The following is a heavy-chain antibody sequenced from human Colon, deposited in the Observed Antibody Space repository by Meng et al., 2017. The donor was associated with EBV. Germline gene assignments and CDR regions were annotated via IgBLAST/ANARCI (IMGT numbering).Heavy chain of an antibody. J-gene: IGHJ4*02. CDR1: GGSMSSGNYY. V-gene: IGHV4-30-4*01. Sequence: QGQVQESGPGLVEPSQTLSLPCTVSGGSMSSGNYYWSWIRQPPGKGLEWIGYIHHSGSAYYNPSLKSRVSISVDTSKNQFSLNLNSMTAADTAVYYCASFDHIPRRNYFDYWGQGTLVTVSS. CDR2: IHHSGSA. D-gene: IGHD2-21*01. CDR3: ASFDHIPRRNYFDY.